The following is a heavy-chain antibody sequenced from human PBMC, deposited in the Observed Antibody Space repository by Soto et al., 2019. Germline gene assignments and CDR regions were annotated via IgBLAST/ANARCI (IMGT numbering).Heavy chain of an antibody. J-gene: IGHJ6*02. Sequence: QVQLVESGGGVAQPGRSLRLSCAASGFTFSSYGMHWVRQAPGKGLEWVAVISYDGSNKYYADSVKGRFTIARDNSKNTLLLHMSSLRAEDTAVYYCVKEGSSGWPYYYGLDVWGQGTSVTVSS. D-gene: IGHD6-19*01. CDR3: VKEGSSGWPYYYGLDV. CDR2: ISYDGSNK. V-gene: IGHV3-30*18. CDR1: GFTFSSYG.